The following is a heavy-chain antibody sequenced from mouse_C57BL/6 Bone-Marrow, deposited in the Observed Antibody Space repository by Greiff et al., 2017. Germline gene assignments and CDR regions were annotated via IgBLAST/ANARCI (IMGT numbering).Heavy chain of an antibody. D-gene: IGHD1-1*01. CDR2: IDPSDRET. CDR3: ARHGSSWNWYFDV. Sequence: QVQLQQPGAELVRPGSSVKLSCKASGYTFTSYWMHWVKQRPIQGLEWIGNIDPSDRETHYNQKFKDKATLTVDKSSSTAYMQLSSLTSEDSAVYYCARHGSSWNWYFDVWGTGTTVTVSS. CDR1: GYTFTSYW. V-gene: IGHV1-52*01. J-gene: IGHJ1*03.